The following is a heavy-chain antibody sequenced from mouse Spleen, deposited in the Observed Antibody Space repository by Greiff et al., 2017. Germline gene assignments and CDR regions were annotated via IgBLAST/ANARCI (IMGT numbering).Heavy chain of an antibody. Sequence: VQLKESGPGLVKPSQSLSLTCTVTGYSITSDYAWNWIRQFPGNKLEWMGYISYSGSTSYNPSLKSRISITRDTSKNQFFLQLNSVTTEDTATYYCARSLYGSSPWFAYWGQGTLVTVSA. D-gene: IGHD1-1*01. CDR3: ARSLYGSSPWFAY. V-gene: IGHV3-2*02. CDR1: GYSITSDYA. J-gene: IGHJ3*01. CDR2: ISYSGST.